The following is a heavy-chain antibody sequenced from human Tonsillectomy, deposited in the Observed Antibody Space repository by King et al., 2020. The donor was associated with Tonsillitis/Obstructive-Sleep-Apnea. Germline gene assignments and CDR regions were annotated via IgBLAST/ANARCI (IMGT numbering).Heavy chain of an antibody. J-gene: IGHJ3*02. CDR3: ATEVTVDAFDI. CDR2: IKSTTDGGTA. D-gene: IGHD2-21*02. V-gene: IGHV3-15*01. Sequence: VQLVESGGNLVKPGGSLRLSCAASGFTFSNAWMSWVRQAPGKGLELVGRIKSTTDGGTADYAAPMKGRFTISRDDSKNTLYLQVNSLKTEDTAVYYCATEVTVDAFDIWGQGTMVTVSS. CDR1: GFTFSNAW.